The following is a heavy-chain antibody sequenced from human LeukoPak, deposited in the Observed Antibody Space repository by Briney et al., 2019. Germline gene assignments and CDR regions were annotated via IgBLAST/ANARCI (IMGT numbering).Heavy chain of an antibody. Sequence: SETLSLTCTVSGGSISSYCWSWIRQPPGKGLEWIGYIYYSGSTNYNPSLKSRVTISVDTSKNQFSLKLSSVTAADTAVYYCARVGTYGSGSYLSWLDYWGQGTLVTVSS. J-gene: IGHJ4*02. V-gene: IGHV4-59*01. D-gene: IGHD3-10*01. CDR3: ARVGTYGSGSYLSWLDY. CDR1: GGSISSYC. CDR2: IYYSGST.